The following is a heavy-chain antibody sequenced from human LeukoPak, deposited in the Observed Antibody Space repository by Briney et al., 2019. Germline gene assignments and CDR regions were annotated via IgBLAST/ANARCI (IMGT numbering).Heavy chain of an antibody. Sequence: SETLSLTCTVSGGSINSYYWNWIRQPPGKGLEWIGYIYYSGSTNYNPSLRSRVTISLDTSMKQFSLKLSSVTAADTAIYYCAREGGTVPDYWGQGTLVTVSS. CDR2: IYYSGST. CDR1: GGSINSYY. D-gene: IGHD4-17*01. CDR3: AREGGTVPDY. J-gene: IGHJ4*02. V-gene: IGHV4-59*01.